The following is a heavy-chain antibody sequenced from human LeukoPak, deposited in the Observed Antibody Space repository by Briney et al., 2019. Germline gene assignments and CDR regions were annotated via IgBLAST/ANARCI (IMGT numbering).Heavy chain of an antibody. CDR1: GYTFTSYA. CDR3: ARGYGSGSYFY. Sequence: VASVKVSCKASGYTFTSYAMHWVRQAPGQRLEWMGWINAGNGNTKYSQKFQGRVTITRDTSASTAYMELSSLRSEYTAVYYCARGYGSGSYFYWGQGTLVTVSS. J-gene: IGHJ4*02. D-gene: IGHD3-10*01. V-gene: IGHV1-3*01. CDR2: INAGNGNT.